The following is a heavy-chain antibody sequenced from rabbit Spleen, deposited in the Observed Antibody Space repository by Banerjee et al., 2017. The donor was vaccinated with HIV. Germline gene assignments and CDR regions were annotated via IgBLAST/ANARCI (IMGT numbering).Heavy chain of an antibody. D-gene: IGHD4-1*01. CDR1: GFSFSSYY. Sequence: QLEESGGGLVKAEGSLTLTCKASGFSFSSYYMNWVRQAPGKGLEWIGYIDPVFGSTRYANWVNGRFTISSHNAQNTLYLQLNSLTAADTATYFCARDLAGVIGWNFSLWGPGTLVTV. CDR2: IDPVFGST. V-gene: IGHV1S7*01. CDR3: ARDLAGVIGWNFSL. J-gene: IGHJ4*01.